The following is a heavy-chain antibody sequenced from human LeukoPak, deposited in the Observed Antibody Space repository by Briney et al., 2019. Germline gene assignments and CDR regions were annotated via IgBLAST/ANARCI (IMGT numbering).Heavy chain of an antibody. V-gene: IGHV1-2*06. D-gene: IGHD2-15*01. Sequence: ASVTVSCKASGYTFTGYYMHWVRQAPGQGLEWMGRITPNSGGTNYAQKFQGRVTMTRDTSISTAYMELSRLRSDDTAVYYCARDLVSLLGPLCSGGSCRQDYWGQGTLVTVSS. CDR1: GYTFTGYY. J-gene: IGHJ4*02. CDR2: ITPNSGGT. CDR3: ARDLVSLLGPLCSGGSCRQDY.